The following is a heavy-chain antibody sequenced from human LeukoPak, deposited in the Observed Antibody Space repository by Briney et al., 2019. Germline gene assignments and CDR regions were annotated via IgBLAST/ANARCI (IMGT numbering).Heavy chain of an antibody. V-gene: IGHV3-7*01. CDR2: IQQDGSEK. CDR1: GFTFSSYW. D-gene: IGHD2-2*01. Sequence: PGGSLRLSCAASGFTFSSYWMSWVRQAPGKGLEWVANIQQDGSEKYYVDSVKGRFTISRDNAKNSLYLQMNSLRAEDTAVYYCARERIGYCSRTSCYLERYYYYMDVWGKGTTVTVSS. J-gene: IGHJ6*03. CDR3: ARERIGYCSRTSCYLERYYYYMDV.